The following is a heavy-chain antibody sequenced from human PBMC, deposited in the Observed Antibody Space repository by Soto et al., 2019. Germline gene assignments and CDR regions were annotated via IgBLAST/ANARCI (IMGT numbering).Heavy chain of an antibody. CDR3: AREGAAAGNHLKNYYYYGMDV. V-gene: IGHV4-4*02. D-gene: IGHD6-13*01. Sequence: QVQLQESGPGLVKPSGTLSLTCAVSGGSISSSNWWSWVRQPPGKGLEWIGEIYHSGSTNYNPSLKSRVTISVDKSKNQFSLKLSSVTAADTAVYYCAREGAAAGNHLKNYYYYGMDVWGQGTTVTVSS. CDR1: GGSISSSNW. J-gene: IGHJ6*02. CDR2: IYHSGST.